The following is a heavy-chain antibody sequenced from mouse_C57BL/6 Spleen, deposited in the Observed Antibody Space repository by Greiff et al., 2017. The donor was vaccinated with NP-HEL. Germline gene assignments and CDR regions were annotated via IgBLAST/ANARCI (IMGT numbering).Heavy chain of an antibody. CDR2: ISYDGSN. CDR3: ARDDYWY. Sequence: EVQLQESGPGLVKPSQSLSLTCSVTGYSITSGYYWNWIRQFPGNKLEWMGYISYDGSNNYNPSFKNRISITRDTSKNQFFLKLNSVTTEDTATYYCARDDYWYWGQGTLVTVSA. CDR1: GYSITSGYY. V-gene: IGHV3-6*01. D-gene: IGHD2-4*01. J-gene: IGHJ3*01.